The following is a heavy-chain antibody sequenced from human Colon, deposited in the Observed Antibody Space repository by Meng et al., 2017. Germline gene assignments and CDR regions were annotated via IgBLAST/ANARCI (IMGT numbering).Heavy chain of an antibody. J-gene: IGHJ4*02. CDR1: RDSVSSNSAA. CDR3: ARDSSSSAYSPFDY. CDR2: TYYRSKWYN. V-gene: IGHV6-1*01. Sequence: QLQQWGAGLVKPSQTPSLTCAISRDSVSSNSAAWNWIRQSPSRGLEWLGRTYYRSKWYNDYAVSVKSRITINPDTSKNQFSLQLNSVTPEDTAVYYCARDSSSSAYSPFDYWGQGTLVTVSS. D-gene: IGHD3-22*01.